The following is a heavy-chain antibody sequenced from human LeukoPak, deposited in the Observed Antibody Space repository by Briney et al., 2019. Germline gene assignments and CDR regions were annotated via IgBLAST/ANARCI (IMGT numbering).Heavy chain of an antibody. D-gene: IGHD3-10*01. CDR2: INHRGSP. CDR3: ARGGYYGSGSYYNAYYYYMDV. CDR1: GGSFSGYY. Sequence: SETLSLTCAVYGGSFSGYYWSWIRQPPGKGLEWIGEINHRGSPNFNPSPKSRVPISVDTSKNQFSLKLSCVTAADTAVYYCARGGYYGSGSYYNAYYYYMDVWGEGTTVTVSS. J-gene: IGHJ6*03. V-gene: IGHV4-34*01.